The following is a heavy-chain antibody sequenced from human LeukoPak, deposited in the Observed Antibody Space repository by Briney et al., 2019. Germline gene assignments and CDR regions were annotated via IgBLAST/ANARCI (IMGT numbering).Heavy chain of an antibody. CDR3: AREDSGSYFDY. D-gene: IGHD1-26*01. Sequence: GRSLRLSCVASGFTFSSYGMHWVRQAPGKGLEWVAVIWYDGSNKYYADSVKGRFTISRDNSKNTLYLQMDSLRAEDTAVYYCAREDSGSYFDYWGQGTLVTVSS. V-gene: IGHV3-33*01. J-gene: IGHJ4*02. CDR2: IWYDGSNK. CDR1: GFTFSSYG.